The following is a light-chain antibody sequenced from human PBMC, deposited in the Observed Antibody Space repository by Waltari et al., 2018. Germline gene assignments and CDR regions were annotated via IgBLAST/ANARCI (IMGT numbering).Light chain of an antibody. CDR3: QQYNNWPPEHT. J-gene: IGKJ2*01. Sequence: IVMTQSPATLSVSPGVRATLSCRASQSVSSNLAWYQQKPGQSPRLLIYGASTRATGIPARFSGSGSGTEFTLTISSMQSEDFAVYYCQQYNNWPPEHTFGQGTKLEIK. CDR1: QSVSSN. CDR2: GAS. V-gene: IGKV3-15*01.